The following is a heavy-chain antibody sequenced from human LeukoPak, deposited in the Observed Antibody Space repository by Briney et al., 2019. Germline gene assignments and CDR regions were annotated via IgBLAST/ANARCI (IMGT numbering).Heavy chain of an antibody. J-gene: IGHJ4*02. D-gene: IGHD4-11*01. V-gene: IGHV3-30*04. Sequence: GGSLRLSCAASGFTFSSYAMHWVRQAPGKGLEWVAVISYDGSNKYYADSVKGRFTISRDNSKNTLYLQMNSLRAEDTAVYYCAKRVGMPTVTTPPFDYWGQGTLVTVSS. CDR3: AKRVGMPTVTTPPFDY. CDR2: ISYDGSNK. CDR1: GFTFSSYA.